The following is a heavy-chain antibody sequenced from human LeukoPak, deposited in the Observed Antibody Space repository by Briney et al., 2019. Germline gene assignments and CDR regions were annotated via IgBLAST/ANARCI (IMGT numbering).Heavy chain of an antibody. J-gene: IGHJ4*02. CDR3: AKSGTYYDILTGYYSLFSVDY. CDR1: GFTFSSYG. CDR2: ISYDGSNK. Sequence: GRSLRLSCAASGFTFSSYGMHWVRQAPGKGLEWVAVISYDGSNKYYADSVKGRFTISRDNSKNTLYLQMNSLRAEDTAVYYCAKSGTYYDILTGYYSLFSVDYWGQGTLVTVSS. D-gene: IGHD3-9*01. V-gene: IGHV3-30*18.